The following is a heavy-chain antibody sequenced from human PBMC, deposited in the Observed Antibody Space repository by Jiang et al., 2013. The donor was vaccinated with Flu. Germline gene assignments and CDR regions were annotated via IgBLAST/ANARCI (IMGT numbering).Heavy chain of an antibody. CDR2: IYASGST. J-gene: IGHJ3*02. V-gene: IGHV4-61*02. D-gene: IGHD3-10*01. Sequence: PGLVKPSQTLSLNCTVSGGSITRGNNYWSWIRQPAGKGLEWIGRIYASGSTNYNPSLKSRFTISVDTSKNQFSLQLNSVTAADTAVYYCARGVRGVNAFDIWGHGTRVTVSS. CDR3: ARGVRGVNAFDI. CDR1: GGSITRGNNY.